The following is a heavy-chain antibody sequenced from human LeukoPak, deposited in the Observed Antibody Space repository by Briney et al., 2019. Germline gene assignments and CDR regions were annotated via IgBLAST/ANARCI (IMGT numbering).Heavy chain of an antibody. CDR1: GYTFTSYG. J-gene: IGHJ4*02. CDR2: ISAYNGNT. D-gene: IGHD2-2*01. V-gene: IGHV1-18*01. CDR3: ARGFCSSTSCYLPTDY. Sequence: ASVKVSCKASGYTFTSYGISWVRQAPGQGLEWMGWISAYNGNTNYAQKLQGRVTMTTDTSTSTAYMELRSLGSDDTAVYYCARGFCSSTSCYLPTDYWGQGTLVTVSS.